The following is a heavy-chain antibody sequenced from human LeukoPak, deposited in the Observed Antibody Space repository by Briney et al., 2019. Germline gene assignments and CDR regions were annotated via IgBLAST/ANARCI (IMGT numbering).Heavy chain of an antibody. Sequence: PGGSLRLSCEASGFSFGSYWTSWVRQAPGKGLEWVSHIKQDGTEKYYVDSVKGRFTISRDNAKNPLYLQMNSLRPEDTAVYYCARGRTPFEYWRQGTLVSVSS. CDR2: IKQDGTEK. V-gene: IGHV3-7*05. D-gene: IGHD4-23*01. CDR3: ARGRTPFEY. CDR1: GFSFGSYW. J-gene: IGHJ4*02.